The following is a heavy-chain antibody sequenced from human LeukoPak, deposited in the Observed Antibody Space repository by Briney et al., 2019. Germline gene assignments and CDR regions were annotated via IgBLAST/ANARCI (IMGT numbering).Heavy chain of an antibody. CDR1: GFTFSNAW. J-gene: IGHJ4*02. CDR3: TTGGELRYFDWLLYR. V-gene: IGHV3-15*01. D-gene: IGHD3-9*01. CDR2: IKRKSDDETT. Sequence: GGSLRLSCAASGFTFSNAWMSWVRQAPGKGPECVGRIKRKSDDETTDYAAPVKSRFTISRDDSKNMLYLQMNSLKTEDTAVYYCTTGGELRYFDWLLYRWGQGTLVTVSS.